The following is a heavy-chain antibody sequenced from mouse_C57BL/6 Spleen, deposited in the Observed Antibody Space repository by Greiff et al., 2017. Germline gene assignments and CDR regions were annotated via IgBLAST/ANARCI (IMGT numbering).Heavy chain of an antibody. J-gene: IGHJ2*01. CDR1: GYTFTSYW. CDR2: IDPSDSYT. V-gene: IGHV1-69*01. Sequence: QVQLQQPGAELVMPGASVKLSCKASGYTFTSYWMHWVKQRPGQGLEWIGEIDPSDSYTNYNQNFKGKSTLTVDKSSSTAYMQLSSLTSEDSAVYYCARGGNYFDYWGQGTTLTVSS. CDR3: ARGGNYFDY.